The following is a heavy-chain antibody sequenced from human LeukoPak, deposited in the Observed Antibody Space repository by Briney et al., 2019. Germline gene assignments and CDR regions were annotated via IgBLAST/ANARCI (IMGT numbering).Heavy chain of an antibody. Sequence: SETLSLTCAVYGGSFSGYYWSWIRQPPGKGLEWIGEINHSGSTNYNPSLKGRVTISVDTSKNQFSLKLSSVTAADTAVYYCASLRRSTLPYYYYYMDVWGKGTTVTVSS. CDR2: INHSGST. D-gene: IGHD5/OR15-5a*01. CDR3: ASLRRSTLPYYYYYMDV. V-gene: IGHV4-34*01. CDR1: GGSFSGYY. J-gene: IGHJ6*03.